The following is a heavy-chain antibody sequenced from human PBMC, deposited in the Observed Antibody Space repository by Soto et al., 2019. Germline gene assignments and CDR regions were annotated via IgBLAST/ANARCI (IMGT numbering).Heavy chain of an antibody. CDR2: IYYSGST. CDR3: ARDYRRYCSGGSCYSYYYYGMDV. CDR1: GGSISSHY. V-gene: IGHV4-59*11. D-gene: IGHD2-15*01. Sequence: SETLSLTCTVSGGSISSHYWSWIRQPPGKGLEWIGYIYYSGSTSYNPSLKSRVTISVDTSKNQFSLKLSSVTAADTAVYYCARDYRRYCSGGSCYSYYYYGMDVWGQGTTVTVSS. J-gene: IGHJ6*02.